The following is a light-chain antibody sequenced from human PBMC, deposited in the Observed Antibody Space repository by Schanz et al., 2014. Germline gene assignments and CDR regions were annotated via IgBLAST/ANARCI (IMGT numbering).Light chain of an antibody. CDR2: GAS. J-gene: IGKJ4*01. CDR3: QQSYSTPLT. V-gene: IGKV3-20*01. CDR1: QSISSSL. Sequence: PGERATLSCRASQSISSSLLAWYQQKPGLAPRLLIYGASSRATGIPDRFSGSGSGTDFTLTISSLEPEDFATYYCQQSYSTPLTFGGGTKVEIK.